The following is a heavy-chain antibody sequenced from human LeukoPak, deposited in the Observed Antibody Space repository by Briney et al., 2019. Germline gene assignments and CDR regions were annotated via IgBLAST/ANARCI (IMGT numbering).Heavy chain of an antibody. Sequence: GGSLRLSCAASGFTFSNAWMSWVRQAPGKGLERVGRIKTKTDGGTTDYAAPVKGRFTISRDDSKNTVYLQMNSLKTEDTAVYYCTAGLPFDYWGQGALVTVSS. V-gene: IGHV3-15*01. J-gene: IGHJ4*02. CDR1: GFTFSNAW. CDR2: IKTKTDGGTT. CDR3: TAGLPFDY.